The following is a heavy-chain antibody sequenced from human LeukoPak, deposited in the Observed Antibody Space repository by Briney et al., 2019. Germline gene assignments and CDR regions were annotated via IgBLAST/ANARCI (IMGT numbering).Heavy chain of an antibody. Sequence: GRSLRLSCAASGFTFSSYGMHWVRQAPGKGLEGVAVIWYDGSNKYYADSVKGRFTTSRDNSKNTLYLQMNSLRAEDTAVYYCARDHGDPYYFDYWGQGTLVTVSS. J-gene: IGHJ4*02. CDR3: ARDHGDPYYFDY. CDR2: IWYDGSNK. V-gene: IGHV3-33*01. D-gene: IGHD4-17*01. CDR1: GFTFSSYG.